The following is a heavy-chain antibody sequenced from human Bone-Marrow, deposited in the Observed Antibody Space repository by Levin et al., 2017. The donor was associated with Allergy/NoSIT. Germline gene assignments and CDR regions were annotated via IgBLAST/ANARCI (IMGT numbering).Heavy chain of an antibody. CDR1: GFAFSSYA. D-gene: IGHD3-16*02. Sequence: HPGGSLRLSCAASGFAFSSYAMTWVRQAPEKGLEWVATVSGSGGSTYYADSVKGRFTVSKDTPTNTVFLQMNSLRAEDTAIYYCAKAFMITFGGIIRPLDPWGQGTLVTVSS. CDR2: VSGSGGST. V-gene: IGHV3-23*01. CDR3: AKAFMITFGGIIRPLDP. J-gene: IGHJ5*02.